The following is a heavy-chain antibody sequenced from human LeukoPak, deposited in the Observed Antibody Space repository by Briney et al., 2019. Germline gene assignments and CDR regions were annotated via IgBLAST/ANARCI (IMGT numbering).Heavy chain of an antibody. CDR3: ARDLGSGWYGDYYFDY. CDR1: GYTFTNYG. CDR2: ISLATGAP. Sequence: ASVKVSCKASGYTFTNYGISWVRQAPGQGLEWVAWISLATGAPSYAQKFQGRVTLTTDTSTSTAYMELSRLRSDDTAVYYCARDLGSGWYGDYYFDYWGQGTLVTVSS. D-gene: IGHD6-19*01. J-gene: IGHJ4*02. V-gene: IGHV1-18*01.